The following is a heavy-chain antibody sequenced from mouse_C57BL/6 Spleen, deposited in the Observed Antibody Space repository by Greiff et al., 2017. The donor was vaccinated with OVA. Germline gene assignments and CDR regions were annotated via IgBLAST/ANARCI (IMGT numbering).Heavy chain of an antibody. J-gene: IGHJ3*01. V-gene: IGHV2-2*01. CDR2: IWSGGST. D-gene: IGHD2-4*01. CDR3: ARNTDDYPFAY. CDR1: GFSLTSYG. Sequence: VQLRQSGPGLVQPSQRLSITCTVSGFSLTSYGVHWVRQSPGKGLEWLGVIWSGGSTDYNAAFISRLSISKDNSKSQVFFKMNSLQADDTAIYYCARNTDDYPFAYWGQGTLVTVSA.